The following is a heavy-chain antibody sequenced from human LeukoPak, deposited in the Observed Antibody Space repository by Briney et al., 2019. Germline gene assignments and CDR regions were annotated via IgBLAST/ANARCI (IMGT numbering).Heavy chain of an antibody. V-gene: IGHV3-20*04. J-gene: IGHJ4*02. CDR3: ARVMYSSSWYGRSCYYFDY. Sequence: GGSLRLSCAASGFTFDDYGLSWVRQVPGKGLEWVSGLNWNGASTGYADSVKGRFTISRDNAKNSLYLQMNSLRAEDTAVYYCARVMYSSSWYGRSCYYFDYWGQGTLVTVSS. CDR1: GFTFDDYG. CDR2: LNWNGAST. D-gene: IGHD6-13*01.